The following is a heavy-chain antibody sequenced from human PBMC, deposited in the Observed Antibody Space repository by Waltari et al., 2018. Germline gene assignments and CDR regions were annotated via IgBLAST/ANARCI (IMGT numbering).Heavy chain of an antibody. CDR1: GGSISSSSYY. CDR2: IYYSGGT. Sequence: QLQLQESGPGLVKPSETLSLTCTVSGGSISSSSYYWGWIRQPPGKGLEWSGSIYYSGGTYSTPSLKSGVTISVDTSKNQFSLKLSSVTAADTAVYYCARDPGWGYCSGGSCYRSPYYFDYWGQGTLVTVSS. CDR3: ARDPGWGYCSGGSCYRSPYYFDY. V-gene: IGHV4-39*07. J-gene: IGHJ4*02. D-gene: IGHD2-15*01.